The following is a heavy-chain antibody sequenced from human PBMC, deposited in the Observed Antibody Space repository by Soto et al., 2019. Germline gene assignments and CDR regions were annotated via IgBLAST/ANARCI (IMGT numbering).Heavy chain of an antibody. V-gene: IGHV4-31*03. CDR3: ARETYPAAHAFDI. D-gene: IGHD6-13*01. J-gene: IGHJ3*02. CDR1: GGSISSGGYY. Sequence: SETLSLTCTVSGGSISSGGYYWSWIRQHPGKGLEWIGYIYYSGSTYYNPSLKSRVTISVDTSKNQFSLKLSSVTAADTAVYYCARETYPAAHAFDIWGQGTMVTVSS. CDR2: IYYSGST.